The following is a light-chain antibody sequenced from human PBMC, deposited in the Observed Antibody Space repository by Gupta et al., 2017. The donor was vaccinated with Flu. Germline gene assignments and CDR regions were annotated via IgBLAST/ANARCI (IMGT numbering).Light chain of an antibody. V-gene: IGKV1-39*01. CDR3: QRCETTSFI. CDR2: GAS. CDR1: QSISRY. Sequence: DIQMTQSPSSLSAPVGDRVTLTCRASQSISRYLSWYQQQPGKAPKLLIYGASSLQSGVPSRFSGSGSGTDFTLTITSLHREDFATYYCQRCETTSFIFGGGTKVEIK. J-gene: IGKJ4*01.